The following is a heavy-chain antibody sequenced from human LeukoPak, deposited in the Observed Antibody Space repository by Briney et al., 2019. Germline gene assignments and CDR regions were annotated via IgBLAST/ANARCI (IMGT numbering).Heavy chain of an antibody. V-gene: IGHV4-59*01. D-gene: IGHD1-7*01. Sequence: SETLSLTCTVSGGSISSYYWSWIRQPPGKGLEWIGYIYHSGSTNYNPSLKSRVTISVDTSKNQFSLKLSSVTAADTAVYYCARECLELGMDGGYYYMDVWGKGTTVTVSS. CDR1: GGSISSYY. CDR2: IYHSGST. CDR3: ARECLELGMDGGYYYMDV. J-gene: IGHJ6*03.